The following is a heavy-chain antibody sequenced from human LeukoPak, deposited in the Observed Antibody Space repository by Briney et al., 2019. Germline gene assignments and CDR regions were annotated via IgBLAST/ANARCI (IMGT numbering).Heavy chain of an antibody. Sequence: GGSLRLSCAASGFTFSSYGMNWVRHAPGKGLEGVSYISSSSSIIYYADSVKGRFTISRDNAKNSLYLQMNSLRAEDTAVYYCARARTAQYNWFDPWGQGTLVTVSS. CDR1: GFTFSSYG. CDR3: ARARTAQYNWFDP. D-gene: IGHD4-17*01. V-gene: IGHV3-48*01. CDR2: ISSSSSII. J-gene: IGHJ5*02.